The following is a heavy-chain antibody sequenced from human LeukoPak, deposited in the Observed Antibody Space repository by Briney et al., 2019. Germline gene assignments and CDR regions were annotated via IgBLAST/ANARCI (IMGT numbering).Heavy chain of an antibody. CDR1: GFTFTTYA. Sequence: GGSLRLSCAASGFTFTTYAMPWVRQAPGKGLEWVSTISDSGGRSYYADSVKGRFTISRDNSKNTLYLHMNSLRAEDTAVYYFAKDSQRLGALTDYWGQGTLVTVSS. J-gene: IGHJ4*02. CDR2: ISDSGGRS. D-gene: IGHD3-9*01. CDR3: AKDSQRLGALTDY. V-gene: IGHV3-23*01.